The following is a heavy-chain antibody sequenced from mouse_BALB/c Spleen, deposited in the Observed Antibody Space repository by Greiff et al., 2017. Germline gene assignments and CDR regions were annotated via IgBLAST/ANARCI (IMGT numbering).Heavy chain of an antibody. D-gene: IGHD1-1*01. CDR1: GFSLTSYG. CDR3: ARDRDYGSKPFAY. CDR2: IWAGGST. J-gene: IGHJ3*01. Sequence: VMLVESGPGLVAPSQSLSITCTVSGFSLTSYGVHWVRQPPGKGLEWLGVIWAGGSTNYNSALMSRLSISKDNSKSQVFLKMKSLQTDDTAMYYCARDRDYGSKPFAYWGQGTLVTVSA. V-gene: IGHV2-9*02.